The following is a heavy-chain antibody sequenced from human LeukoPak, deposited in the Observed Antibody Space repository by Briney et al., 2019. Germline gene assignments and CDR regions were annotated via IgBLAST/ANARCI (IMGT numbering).Heavy chain of an antibody. D-gene: IGHD3-16*01. CDR2: INPSGGST. CDR1: GYTFTSYY. J-gene: IGHJ4*02. V-gene: IGHV1-46*01. CDR3: ARAYDGRCRGY. Sequence: ASVKVSCKASGYTFTSYYMHWVRQAPGQGLEWMGIINPSGGSTSYAQKFQGRVTMTRDMSTSTVYMELSSLRSENTAVYYCARAYDGRCRGYWGQGTLVTVSS.